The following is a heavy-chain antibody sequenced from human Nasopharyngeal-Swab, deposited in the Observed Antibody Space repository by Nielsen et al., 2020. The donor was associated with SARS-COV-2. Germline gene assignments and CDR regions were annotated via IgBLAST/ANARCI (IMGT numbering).Heavy chain of an antibody. D-gene: IGHD3-3*01. CDR2: ISSSGSYI. V-gene: IGHV3-21*01. CDR1: GFTFSSYS. Sequence: GGSLRLSCAASGFTFSSYSMNWVRQAPGKGLEWVSSISSSGSYIYYADSVKGRFTISRDNAKNSLYLQMNSLRAEDTAVYYCARVDADYDFWSGSKSGLFDYWGQGTLVTVSS. CDR3: ARVDADYDFWSGSKSGLFDY. J-gene: IGHJ4*02.